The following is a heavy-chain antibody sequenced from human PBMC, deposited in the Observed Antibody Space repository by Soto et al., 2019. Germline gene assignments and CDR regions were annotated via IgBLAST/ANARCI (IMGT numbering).Heavy chain of an antibody. CDR2: IRSKAYGGTT. V-gene: IGHV3-49*04. CDR3: TRARYGDYAVDY. CDR1: GFTFGDYA. Sequence: PGGSLRLSCTASGFTFGDYAMSWVRQAPGKGLEWVGFIRSKAYGGTTEYAASVKGRFTISRDDSKSIAYLQMNSLKTEDTAVYYCTRARYGDYAVDYWGQGTLVTVSS. J-gene: IGHJ4*02. D-gene: IGHD4-17*01.